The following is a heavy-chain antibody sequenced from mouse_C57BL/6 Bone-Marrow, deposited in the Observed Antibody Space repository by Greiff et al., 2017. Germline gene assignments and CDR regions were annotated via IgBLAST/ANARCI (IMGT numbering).Heavy chain of an antibody. CDR3: ARKRSYWYFDV. CDR1: GYTFTNYW. Sequence: QVQLQQSGAELVRPGTSVKMSCKASGYTFTNYWIGWAKQRPGHGLEWIGDIYPGGGYTNYNEKFKGKATLTADKSSSTAYMQFSSLTSEDSAIDYCARKRSYWYFDVWGTGTTVTVSS. CDR2: IYPGGGYT. V-gene: IGHV1-63*01. J-gene: IGHJ1*03.